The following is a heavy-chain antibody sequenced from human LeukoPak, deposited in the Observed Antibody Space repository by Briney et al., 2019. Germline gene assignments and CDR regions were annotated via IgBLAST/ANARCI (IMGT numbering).Heavy chain of an antibody. D-gene: IGHD1-26*01. Sequence: GGSLRLSCAASGFTFSNYAMSWVRQAPGKGLEWVSSISGSGDNMDYADSVKGRFTISRDNSENTLYLQMNSLRGEDTAVYYCARTIYEIVGTFYYYYYMDVWGKGTTVTVSS. CDR3: ARTIYEIVGTFYYYYYMDV. J-gene: IGHJ6*03. V-gene: IGHV3-23*01. CDR2: ISGSGDNM. CDR1: GFTFSNYA.